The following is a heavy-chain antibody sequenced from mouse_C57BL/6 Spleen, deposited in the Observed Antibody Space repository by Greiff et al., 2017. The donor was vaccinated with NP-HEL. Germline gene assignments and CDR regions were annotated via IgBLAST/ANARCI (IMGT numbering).Heavy chain of an antibody. CDR1: GFTFSDYG. D-gene: IGHD1-1*01. V-gene: IGHV5-17*01. CDR3: ARGNYYDFYYAMDY. Sequence: EVQGVESGGGLVKPGGSLKLSCAASGFTFSDYGMHWVRQAPEKGLEWVAYISSGSSTIYYADTVKGRFTISRDNAKNTLFLQMTSLRSEDTAMYYCARGNYYDFYYAMDYWGQGTSVTVSS. CDR2: ISSGSSTI. J-gene: IGHJ4*01.